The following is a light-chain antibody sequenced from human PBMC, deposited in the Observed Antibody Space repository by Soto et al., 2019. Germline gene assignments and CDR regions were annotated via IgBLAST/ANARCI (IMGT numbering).Light chain of an antibody. Sequence: EIVLTQSPATLSLNPGDRATLSCRASQSVSSYLAWYQQKPGQAPRLLIYDASNRATGIPARFSGSGSGTDFTLTITSLEPEDFAVYYCQQRSNWPSTFGGGTKVDIK. J-gene: IGKJ4*01. V-gene: IGKV3-11*01. CDR1: QSVSSY. CDR3: QQRSNWPST. CDR2: DAS.